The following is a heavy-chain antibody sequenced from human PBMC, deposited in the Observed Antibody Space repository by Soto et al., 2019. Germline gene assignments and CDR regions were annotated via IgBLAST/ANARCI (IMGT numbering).Heavy chain of an antibody. D-gene: IGHD2-21*01. CDR1: GFSLSTYGMG. J-gene: IGHJ4*02. V-gene: IGHV2-5*02. CDR3: AHVFWRGINHYFAY. Sequence: QITLKESGPTLVKPTQTLTLTCTFSGFSLSTYGMGMGWIRQPPGKAPEWLSVIYWDDDKRYSPSLKSRLTITKDTSKSQVVLTMTDVDPVDTATYYCAHVFWRGINHYFAYWRQGSLVTVSS. CDR2: IYWDDDK.